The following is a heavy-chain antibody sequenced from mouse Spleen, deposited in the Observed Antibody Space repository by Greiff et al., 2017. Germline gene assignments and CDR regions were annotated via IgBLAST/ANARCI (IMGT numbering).Heavy chain of an antibody. CDR3: ARERGLYYFDY. V-gene: IGHV5-17*01. J-gene: IGHJ2*01. D-gene: IGHD6-2*01. CDR1: GFTFSDYG. CDR2: ISSGSSTI. Sequence: EVQLMESGGGLVKPGGSLKLSCAASGFTFSDYGMHWVRQAPEKGPEWVAYISSGSSTIYYADTVQGRFTISRDNAKNTLFLQMTSLRSEDTAMYYCARERGLYYFDYWGQGTTLTVSS.